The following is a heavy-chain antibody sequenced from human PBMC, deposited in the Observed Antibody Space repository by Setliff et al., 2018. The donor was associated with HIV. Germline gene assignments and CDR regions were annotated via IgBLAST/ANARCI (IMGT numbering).Heavy chain of an antibody. CDR1: GFTFEDYG. Sequence: GGSLRLSCAVSGFTFEDYGMSWVRQAPGKGLEWVSGINWNGGSTGYVDSVKGRFTISRDNAKNTLYLRMNSLRAEDTAVYYCAKGRGGLHDALAFDYWGQGTLVTVSS. D-gene: IGHD3-16*01. CDR3: AKGRGGLHDALAFDY. J-gene: IGHJ4*02. V-gene: IGHV3-20*04. CDR2: INWNGGST.